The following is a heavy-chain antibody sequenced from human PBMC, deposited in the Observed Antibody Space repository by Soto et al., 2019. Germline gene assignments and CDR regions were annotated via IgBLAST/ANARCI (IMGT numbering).Heavy chain of an antibody. CDR1: GGSISSYY. J-gene: IGHJ5*02. Sequence: QVQLQESGPGLVKPSETLSLTCTVSGGSISSYYWSWIRQPPGKGLEWIGYIYYSGSTDYNPSLKSRVTISVDTSKNQFSLKLSSVTAADTAVYYCAKGSTTYVWFDPWGQGTLVTVSS. D-gene: IGHD2-2*01. V-gene: IGHV4-59*01. CDR2: IYYSGST. CDR3: AKGSTTYVWFDP.